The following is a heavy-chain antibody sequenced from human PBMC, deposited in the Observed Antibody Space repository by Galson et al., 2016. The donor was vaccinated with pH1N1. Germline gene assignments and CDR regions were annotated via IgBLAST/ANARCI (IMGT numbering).Heavy chain of an antibody. Sequence: SVKVSCKASGYIFTDHYIHWVRQAPGQGLEWMGWINPNRGGTKYAQKFQGRVTMTRDTSISTVYMDLKSLKFDDTAVYYCTTQDKNWFDPWGQGTLVSVSS. CDR3: TTQDKNWFDP. CDR2: INPNRGGT. CDR1: GYIFTDHY. J-gene: IGHJ5*02. V-gene: IGHV1-2*02.